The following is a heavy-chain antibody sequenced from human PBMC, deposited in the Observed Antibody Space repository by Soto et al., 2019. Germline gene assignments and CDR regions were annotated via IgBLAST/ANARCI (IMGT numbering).Heavy chain of an antibody. CDR1: NGSISSRSSY. D-gene: IGHD4-17*01. CDR2: IYDIGNT. V-gene: IGHV4-39*01. CDR3: GGQDYVAKGYYFEY. J-gene: IGHJ4*02. Sequence: QLQLQESGSGLVKPSETLSLTCTVSNGSISSRSSYWGWIRQTPGKGLEWIGRIYDIGNTYYNPALKSRGAIFIDTAKNQFALKLNSVTAPDTAVYFCGGQDYVAKGYYFEYWGQGTLVTVSS.